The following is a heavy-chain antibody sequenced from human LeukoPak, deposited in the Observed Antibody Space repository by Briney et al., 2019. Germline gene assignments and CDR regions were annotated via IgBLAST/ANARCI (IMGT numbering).Heavy chain of an antibody. D-gene: IGHD6-6*01. V-gene: IGHV1-46*01. Sequence: GASVKVSCKASGGTFSSYAISWVRQAPGQGLEWMGIINPTGGSTTYAQKFQGRVTMTRDTSTSTVYMELSSLRSDDPAVYYCARTAARRFDYWGQGTLVTVSS. CDR2: INPTGGST. CDR3: ARTAARRFDY. J-gene: IGHJ4*02. CDR1: GGTFSSYA.